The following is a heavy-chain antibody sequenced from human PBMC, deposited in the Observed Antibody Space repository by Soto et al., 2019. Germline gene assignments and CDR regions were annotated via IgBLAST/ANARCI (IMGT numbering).Heavy chain of an antibody. J-gene: IGHJ6*02. Sequence: SVKVSCKASGGTFGSYAISWVRQAPGQGLEWMGGIIPMFSSPAYEQKFRGRVSISADASTSTAYMDLSSLESEDSADYYCVRGTRDCRTSSCHSPQGYFRHDLDVWGPGTTVTVSS. D-gene: IGHD5-18*01. CDR2: IIPMFSSP. CDR1: GGTFGSYA. CDR3: VRGTRDCRTSSCHSPQGYFRHDLDV. V-gene: IGHV1-69*13.